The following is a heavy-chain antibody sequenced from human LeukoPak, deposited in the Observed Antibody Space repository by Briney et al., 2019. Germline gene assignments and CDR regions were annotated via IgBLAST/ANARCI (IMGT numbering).Heavy chain of an antibody. J-gene: IGHJ4*02. CDR3: ASFLAGSHFDY. Sequence: PSETLSLTCTVSGGSISSYYWSWIRQPPGKGLEWTGYIYYSGSTNYNPSLKSRVTISVDTSKNQFSLKLSSVTAADTAVYYCASFLAGSHFDYWGQGTLVTVSS. CDR1: GGSISSYY. V-gene: IGHV4-59*08. CDR2: IYYSGST. D-gene: IGHD6-19*01.